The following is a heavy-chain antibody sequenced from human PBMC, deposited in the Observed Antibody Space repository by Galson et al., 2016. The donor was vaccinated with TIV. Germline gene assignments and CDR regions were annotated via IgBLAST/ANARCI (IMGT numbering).Heavy chain of an antibody. Sequence: SLRLSCAASGFTFSAYWMTWVRQAPGKGLEWVANIKRDGSDKYYVDSVKGRFAISRDNVENSLFLQMDSLRAEDTAVYYCARLAYGDYVPHLDKWGQGTLVTVSS. CDR2: IKRDGSDK. V-gene: IGHV3-7*01. CDR3: ARLAYGDYVPHLDK. D-gene: IGHD4-17*01. CDR1: GFTFSAYW. J-gene: IGHJ4*02.